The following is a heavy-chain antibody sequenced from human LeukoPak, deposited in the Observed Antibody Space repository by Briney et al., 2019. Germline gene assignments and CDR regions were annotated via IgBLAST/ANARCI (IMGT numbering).Heavy chain of an antibody. CDR3: ARDRDYAFDY. CDR2: IDSDTYGNTV. Sequence: GGSLRLSCAASGFTFDDYGMSWVRQAPGKGLEWISYIDSDTYGNTVYYPHTVKGRFTISRDNAKNSLYLQMDSLRDEDTAVYYCARDRDYAFDYWGQGTLVTVSS. D-gene: IGHD4-17*01. V-gene: IGHV3-48*02. CDR1: GFTFDDYG. J-gene: IGHJ4*02.